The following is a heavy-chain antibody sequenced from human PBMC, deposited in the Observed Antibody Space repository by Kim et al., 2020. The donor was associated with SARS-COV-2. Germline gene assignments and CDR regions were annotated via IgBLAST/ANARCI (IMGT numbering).Heavy chain of an antibody. D-gene: IGHD5-12*01. CDR3: AGGGGLQFYSYYYYAMDF. CDR2: IYYSGST. J-gene: IGHJ6*02. V-gene: IGHV4-59*01. Sequence: SETLSLTCTVSGGSISSYYWSWIRQPPGKGLEWIGYIYYSGSTNYNPSLKSRVTISVDTSKNQLSLKLSSVTAADTAVYYCAGGGGLQFYSYYYYAMDFWGQGTTVTVSS. CDR1: GGSISSYY.